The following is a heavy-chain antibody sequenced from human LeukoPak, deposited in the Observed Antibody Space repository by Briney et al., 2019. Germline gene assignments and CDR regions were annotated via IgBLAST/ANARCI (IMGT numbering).Heavy chain of an antibody. J-gene: IGHJ4*02. CDR1: GFTFSSYS. V-gene: IGHV3-21*01. CDR2: ISSSSSYI. CDR3: ARDLGDLGNYYDSSGYYSCYFDY. Sequence: GSLRLSCAASGFTFSSYSMNWVRQAPGKGLEWVSSISSSSSYIYYADSVKGRFTISRDNAKNSLYLQMNSLRAEDTAVYYCARDLGDLGNYYDSSGYYSCYFDYWGQGTLVTVSS. D-gene: IGHD3-22*01.